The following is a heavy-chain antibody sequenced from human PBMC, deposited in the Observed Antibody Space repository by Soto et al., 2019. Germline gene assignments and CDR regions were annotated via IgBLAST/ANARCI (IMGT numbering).Heavy chain of an antibody. CDR2: LYYGGNT. V-gene: IGHV4-59*01. CDR1: SGSISTYF. D-gene: IGHD4-17*01. Sequence: SETLSLTCTVSSGSISTYFWSWIRQPPGKGLEWIGYLYYGGNTNYNPSLRSRVTMSVDTSKNQFSLALNSVTAADTAVYFCARLRHSGDYAYFDSWGQGTLVTVSS. CDR3: ARLRHSGDYAYFDS. J-gene: IGHJ4*02.